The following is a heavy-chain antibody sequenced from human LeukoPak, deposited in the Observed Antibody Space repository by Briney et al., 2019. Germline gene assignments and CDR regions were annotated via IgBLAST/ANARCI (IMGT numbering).Heavy chain of an antibody. J-gene: IGHJ6*03. D-gene: IGHD6-6*01. CDR3: ARARSSSSLLGYYYYYMDV. CDR2: FDPEDGET. CDR1: GYTLTELS. V-gene: IGHV1-24*01. Sequence: GASVKVSCKVSGYTLTELSMHWVRQAPGKGLEWMGGFDPEDGETIYAQKFQGRVTMTRNTSISTAYMELSSLRSEDTAVYYCARARSSSSLLGYYYYYMDVWGKGTTVTVSS.